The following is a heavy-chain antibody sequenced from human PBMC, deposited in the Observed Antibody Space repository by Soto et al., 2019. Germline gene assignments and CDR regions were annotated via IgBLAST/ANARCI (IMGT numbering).Heavy chain of an antibody. CDR1: GGTFSSYA. CDR2: IIPIFGTA. V-gene: IGHV1-69*12. Sequence: QVQLVQSGAEVKKPGSSVKVSCKASGGTFSSYAISWVRQAPGQGLEWMGGIIPIFGTANYAQKFQGRVTIPAEESTSTAYMELSSLRSEDTSVYYCAIDHSSGWYGSPLHALLEIYYVMDVSAQGTTVTVSS. CDR3: AIDHSSGWYGSPLHALLEIYYVMDV. J-gene: IGHJ6*02. D-gene: IGHD6-19*01.